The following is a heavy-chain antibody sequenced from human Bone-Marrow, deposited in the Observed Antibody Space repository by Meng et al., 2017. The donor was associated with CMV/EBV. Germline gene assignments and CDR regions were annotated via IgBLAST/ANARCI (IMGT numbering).Heavy chain of an antibody. D-gene: IGHD6-6*01. CDR2: IKSKTDGGTT. J-gene: IGHJ6*02. CDR1: GFTFSNAW. CDR3: TTDPIGARPADYYGMDV. Sequence: GESLKISCAASGFTFSNAWMSWVRQAPGKGLEWVGRIKSKTDGGTTDYAAPVKGRFTISRDDSKNTLYLQMNSLKTEDTAVYYCTTDPIGARPADYYGMDVWGQGTTVTVSS. V-gene: IGHV3-15*01.